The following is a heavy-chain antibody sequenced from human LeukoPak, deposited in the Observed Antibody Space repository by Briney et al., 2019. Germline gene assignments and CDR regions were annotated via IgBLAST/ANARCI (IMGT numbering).Heavy chain of an antibody. Sequence: VASVKVSCKASGDTFTSYAISWVRQAPGQGLEWMGWIIPIIGRTNYAQKFQGRVTITTDESTSTAYMELGRLRSEDTGVYYCARVSPSLAPHEEIVDYWGQGTLVTVSS. V-gene: IGHV1-69*05. CDR3: ARVSPSLAPHEEIVDY. J-gene: IGHJ4*02. CDR1: GDTFTSYA. D-gene: IGHD2/OR15-2a*01. CDR2: IIPIIGRT.